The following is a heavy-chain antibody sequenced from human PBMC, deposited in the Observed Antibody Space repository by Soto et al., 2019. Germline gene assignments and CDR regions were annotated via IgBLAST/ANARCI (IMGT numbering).Heavy chain of an antibody. V-gene: IGHV1-3*01. Sequence: GASVKVSCKASGYTFTSYAMHWVRQAPGQRLEWMGWINAGNGNTKYSQKFQGRVTITRDTSASTAYMELSSLRSEDTAVYYCARAELSVPAAMADFWGQGTLVTAPQ. CDR3: ARAELSVPAAMADF. CDR2: INAGNGNT. CDR1: GYTFTSYA. D-gene: IGHD2-2*01. J-gene: IGHJ4*02.